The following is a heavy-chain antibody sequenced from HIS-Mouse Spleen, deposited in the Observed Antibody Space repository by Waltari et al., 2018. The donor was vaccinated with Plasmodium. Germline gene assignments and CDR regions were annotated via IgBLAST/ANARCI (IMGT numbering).Heavy chain of an antibody. Sequence: EVQLVESGGGLVKPGGSLRLSCEASGFTFSSYSMNWVREAPGKGLEWVSYISSISSHIYYADSVKGRFTISRDNAKNSLYLQMNSLRAEDTAVYYCARGTGYSSSWGAFDIWGQGTMVTVSS. CDR2: ISSISSHI. CDR3: ARGTGYSSSWGAFDI. D-gene: IGHD6-13*01. V-gene: IGHV3-21*01. CDR1: GFTFSSYS. J-gene: IGHJ3*02.